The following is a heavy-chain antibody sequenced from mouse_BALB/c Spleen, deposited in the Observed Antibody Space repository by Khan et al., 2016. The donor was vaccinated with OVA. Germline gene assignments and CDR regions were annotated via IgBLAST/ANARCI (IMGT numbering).Heavy chain of an antibody. Sequence: QVQLQQPGAELAKPGASVKMSCKASGYTFINYWILWVKQRPGQGLEWIGYINPSTGYTEYNQNFQDKATLTADKSSSTAYMQLSSLTSEDSAVYYCARRGLRWDFDYWGQGTTLTVSS. J-gene: IGHJ2*01. V-gene: IGHV1-7*01. D-gene: IGHD1-1*01. CDR1: GYTFINYW. CDR2: INPSTGYT. CDR3: ARRGLRWDFDY.